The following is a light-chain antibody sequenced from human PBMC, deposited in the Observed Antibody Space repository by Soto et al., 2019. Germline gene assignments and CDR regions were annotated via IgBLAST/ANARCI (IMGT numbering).Light chain of an antibody. CDR2: RNN. V-gene: IGLV1-47*01. CDR1: SSNIGSKY. Sequence: QSVLTQPTSASGTPGQRVTISCSGSSSNIGSKYVYWYQQLPGTAPKLLMYRNNQRPSGVPDRFSGSKSGTSASLAISGLRSEDEADCYCAAWDAGVSGPAFGGGTKLTVL. CDR3: AAWDAGVSGPA. J-gene: IGLJ2*01.